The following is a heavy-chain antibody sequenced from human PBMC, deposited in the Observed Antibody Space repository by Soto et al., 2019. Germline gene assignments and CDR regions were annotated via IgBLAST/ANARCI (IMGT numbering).Heavy chain of an antibody. D-gene: IGHD3-3*01. CDR2: IYYSGST. CDR1: GGSISSYY. CDR3: ARDGSRYDFWSGPYYFDY. V-gene: IGHV4-59*01. Sequence: SETLSLTCTVSGGSISSYYWSWTRQPPGKGLEWIGYIYYSGSTNYNPSLKSRVTISVDTSKNQFSLKLSSVSAADTAVYYCARDGSRYDFWSGPYYFDYWGQGTLVTVSS. J-gene: IGHJ4*02.